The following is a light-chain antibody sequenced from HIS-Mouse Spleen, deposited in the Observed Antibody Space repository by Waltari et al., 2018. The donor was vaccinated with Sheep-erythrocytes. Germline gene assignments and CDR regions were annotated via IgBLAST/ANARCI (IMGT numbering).Light chain of an antibody. Sequence: DIQLTQSPSFLSASVGDRVTITCRASQGISSYLAWYQQKPGKAPKLLIYAASTLQSGVPSRFSVSGSGTEFTLTISSLQPEDFATYYCQQLNSYPSTFGPGTKVDIK. CDR1: QGISSY. CDR3: QQLNSYPST. J-gene: IGKJ3*01. CDR2: AAS. V-gene: IGKV1-9*01.